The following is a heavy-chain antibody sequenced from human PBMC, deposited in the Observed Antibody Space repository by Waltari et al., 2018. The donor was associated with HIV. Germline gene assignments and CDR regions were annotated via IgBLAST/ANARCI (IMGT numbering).Heavy chain of an antibody. Sequence: QIQLVQSGPEMKKPGSSVKVACKCSRDVFPNFAFNWLRLAPGRRPEWMAEITPGFGTSKNSPKRQGGATSTADNSAATVYMELRGLSPGDTAVYYCAAAPERPGFEAPLFFFDYWGHGTLVTVSS. CDR1: RDVFPNFA. V-gene: IGHV1-69*14. J-gene: IGHJ4*01. D-gene: IGHD2-15*01. CDR2: ITPGFGTS. CDR3: AAAPERPGFEAPLFFFDY.